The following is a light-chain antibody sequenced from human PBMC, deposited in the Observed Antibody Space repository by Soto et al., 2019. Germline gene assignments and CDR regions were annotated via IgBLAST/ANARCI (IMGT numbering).Light chain of an antibody. V-gene: IGKV3-20*01. J-gene: IGKJ1*01. CDR1: QSISSTY. CDR2: DAS. Sequence: TQAPGTLSFSPGQRATLSCRASQSISSTYLTWYHQRPGQAPRLLIYDASRRATGIPDRFSGSGSGTDFSLTISRLEPEDFAVYYCQHYDSARWTVGLGNKVDIK. CDR3: QHYDSARWT.